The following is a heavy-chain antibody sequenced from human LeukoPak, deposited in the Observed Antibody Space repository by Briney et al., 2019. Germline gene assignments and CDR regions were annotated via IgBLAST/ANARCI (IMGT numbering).Heavy chain of an antibody. Sequence: SETLSLTCAVYGGSFSGYYWSWIRQPPGKGLEWIGEINHSGSTNYNPSLKSRVTISVDTSKNQFSLKLSSVTAADTAVCYCARDRLLWFGGSYYYGMDVWGKGTTVTVSS. CDR1: GGSFSGYY. V-gene: IGHV4-34*01. CDR3: ARDRLLWFGGSYYYGMDV. D-gene: IGHD3-10*01. CDR2: INHSGST. J-gene: IGHJ6*04.